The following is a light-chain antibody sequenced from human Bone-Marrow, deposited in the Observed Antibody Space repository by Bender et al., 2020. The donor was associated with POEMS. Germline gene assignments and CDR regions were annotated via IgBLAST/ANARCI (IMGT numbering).Light chain of an antibody. CDR1: GSNIGGYP. CDR3: QSADSSGTYVI. V-gene: IGLV1-44*01. J-gene: IGLJ2*01. CDR2: TNN. Sequence: QSVLTQPPSVSGTPGQRVTISCSGSGSNIGGYPVNWYQQLPGTAPRLLIYTNNERPSGIPERFSGSRSGTTVTLTISGVQAEDEADYYCQSADSSGTYVIFGGGTKLTVL.